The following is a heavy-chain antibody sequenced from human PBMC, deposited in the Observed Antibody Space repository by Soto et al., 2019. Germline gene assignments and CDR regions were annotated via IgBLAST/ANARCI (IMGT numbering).Heavy chain of an antibody. D-gene: IGHD1-1*01. CDR2: INHSGST. CDR1: GGSFSGYY. J-gene: IGHJ4*02. Sequence: SGTLSLTCAVYGGSFSGYYWTWIRQPPGTGLEWIGEINHSGSTYYNPSLKSRVTISVDTSKNQFSLKLSSVTAAGTAVYYCARWPHLEPRFDYWGQGTLVTVS. V-gene: IGHV4-34*09. CDR3: ARWPHLEPRFDY.